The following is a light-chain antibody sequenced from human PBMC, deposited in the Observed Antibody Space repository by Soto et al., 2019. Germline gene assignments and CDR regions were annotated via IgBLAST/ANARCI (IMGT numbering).Light chain of an antibody. CDR1: QNIGIY. CDR3: QQSKTTPWT. CDR2: AAS. Sequence: DIQMTQSPASLSASIGDTVTIACRASQNIGIYLNWYQHKPGKVPKLLIYAASVLQSGVPSRFSGSGSGTDFSLTISSLQPDDFATYYCQQSKTTPWTFGQGTKVDIK. V-gene: IGKV1-39*01. J-gene: IGKJ1*01.